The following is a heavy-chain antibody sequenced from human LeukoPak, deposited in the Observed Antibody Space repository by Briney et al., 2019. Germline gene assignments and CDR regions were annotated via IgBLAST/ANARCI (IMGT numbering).Heavy chain of an antibody. CDR1: GYTLPELS. J-gene: IGHJ4*02. Sequence: GASVKVSCKVSGYTLPELSMYWVRQAPGKGLEWMGGLDPEDDEMIYAQRSRGRVSMTEDTMTNTAYMELSSLTSEDTAMYYCATSRTGRVVAISGSYFDYWGQGTLVTVSS. D-gene: IGHD3-22*01. CDR2: LDPEDDEM. V-gene: IGHV1-24*01. CDR3: ATSRTGRVVAISGSYFDY.